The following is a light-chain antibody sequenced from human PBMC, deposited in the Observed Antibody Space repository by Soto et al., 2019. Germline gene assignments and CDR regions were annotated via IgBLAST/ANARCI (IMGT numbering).Light chain of an antibody. CDR3: QLYGFSRDT. CDR2: GGS. V-gene: IGKV3-20*01. J-gene: IGKJ2*01. Sequence: EIVLTQSPGTLSLSPGERATISCRASQRVSSSSLAWYQQKPGQAPRLLIYGGSNRATGIPDRFSGSGSETDFSLTISRLEPEDFAVYYCQLYGFSRDTFGQGTKLEIK. CDR1: QRVSSSS.